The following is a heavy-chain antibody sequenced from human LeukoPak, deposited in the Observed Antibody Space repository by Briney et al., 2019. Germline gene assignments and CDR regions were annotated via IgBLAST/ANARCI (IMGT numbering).Heavy chain of an antibody. CDR3: AKVRGYSYGYYY. Sequence: PGGSLRLSCAASGFTFSSYAMSWVRQAPGKGPEWVSAISGSGGSTYYADSVKGRFTISRDNSKNTLYLQMNSLRAEDTAVYYCAKVRGYSYGYYYWGQGTLVTVSS. J-gene: IGHJ4*02. CDR2: ISGSGGST. V-gene: IGHV3-23*01. D-gene: IGHD5-18*01. CDR1: GFTFSSYA.